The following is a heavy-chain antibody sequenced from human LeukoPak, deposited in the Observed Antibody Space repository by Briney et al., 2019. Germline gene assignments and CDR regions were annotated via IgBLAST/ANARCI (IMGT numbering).Heavy chain of an antibody. CDR1: GFTFSSYW. Sequence: GGSLRLSCAASGFTFSSYWMHWVRQAPGKGLVWVSRINSDGSSTSYADSVKGRFTISRDNAKNTLYLQMNSLRAEDTAVYYCASGRWAYYFDYWGQGTLVTVSS. CDR3: ASGRWAYYFDY. D-gene: IGHD1-1*01. CDR2: INSDGSST. J-gene: IGHJ4*02. V-gene: IGHV3-74*01.